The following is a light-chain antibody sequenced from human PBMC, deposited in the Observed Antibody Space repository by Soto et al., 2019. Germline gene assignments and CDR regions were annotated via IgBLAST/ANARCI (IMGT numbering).Light chain of an antibody. CDR2: DVS. CDR1: NSDVGGYNY. CDR3: SSYTTSNTRQIV. Sequence: SVLTQPASVSGSRGQSITISCTGTNSDVGGYNYVSWYQHHPGKAPKLIIYDVSNRPSGVSIRFSGSKSDNTASLTISGLQPEDEADYHCSSYTTSNTRQIVFGTGTKVTVL. J-gene: IGLJ1*01. V-gene: IGLV2-14*03.